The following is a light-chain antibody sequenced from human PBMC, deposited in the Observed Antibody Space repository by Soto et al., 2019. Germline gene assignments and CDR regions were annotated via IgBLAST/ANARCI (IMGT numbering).Light chain of an antibody. V-gene: IGKV1-39*01. J-gene: IGKJ5*01. CDR2: AAA. CDR1: RNVSIY. Sequence: EIPLTQSPSSLAASVGDRLTLTCRASRNVSIYLNWYQQKPGKAPKLLIYAAASLQSGVPSRFSGSGSGTDFTLTISSLQPEDFATYYCQQSYSPPPVTFGQGTRLEIK. CDR3: QQSYSPPPVT.